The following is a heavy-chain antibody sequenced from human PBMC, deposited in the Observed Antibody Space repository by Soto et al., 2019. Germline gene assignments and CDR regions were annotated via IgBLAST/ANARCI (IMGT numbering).Heavy chain of an antibody. J-gene: IGHJ6*04. CDR3: ARGAPYEERIMDV. Sequence: EVQLVQSGAEVKKPGESLKISCKVSGYNFPNYWIGWVRQMPGKGLEWMGIIYPDDSDTKYNPSFEGQVTISADKSVSTTYLQWSSLKASDTAMYYCARGAPYEERIMDVWVKGTTVTVSS. CDR1: GYNFPNYW. V-gene: IGHV5-51*03. D-gene: IGHD3-16*01. CDR2: IYPDDSDT.